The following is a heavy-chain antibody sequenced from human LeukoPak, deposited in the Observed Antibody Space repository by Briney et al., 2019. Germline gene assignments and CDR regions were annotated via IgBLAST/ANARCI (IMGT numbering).Heavy chain of an antibody. V-gene: IGHV4-38-2*01. D-gene: IGHD3-10*01. CDR3: ARWSFGELGPFGY. CDR1: GYSISSGYS. J-gene: IGHJ4*02. Sequence: SETLSLTCAVFGYSISSGYSWGWIRQPPGKGLEWIGSIFHSGSTYYNPSLKSRVTISTDTSKNQFSLRLNSVTAADTAVYYCARWSFGELGPFGYWGQGTLVTVSS. CDR2: IFHSGST.